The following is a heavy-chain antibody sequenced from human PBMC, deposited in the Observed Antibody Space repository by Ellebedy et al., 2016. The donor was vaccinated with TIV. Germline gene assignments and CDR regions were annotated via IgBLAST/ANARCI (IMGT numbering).Heavy chain of an antibody. CDR2: INTDGTTT. CDR3: ARDQASRGVIIY. Sequence: GESLKISCAASGFTFSNHWMHWVRQVPGKGLVWVSRINTDGTTTTYADSVKDRFTIARDNAKNTLFLQMKSLRADDTAVYYCARDQASRGVIIYWGQGTLVTVSS. V-gene: IGHV3-74*03. J-gene: IGHJ4*02. D-gene: IGHD3-10*01. CDR1: GFTFSNHW.